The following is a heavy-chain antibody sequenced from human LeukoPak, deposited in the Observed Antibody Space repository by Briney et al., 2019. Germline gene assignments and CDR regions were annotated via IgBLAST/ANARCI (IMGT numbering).Heavy chain of an antibody. D-gene: IGHD3-22*01. CDR1: GFIFSSHA. Sequence: GGSLRLSCAASGFIFSSHAMSWVRQAPGKGLEWVSAISGSGGNTYYADSVKGRFTISRDNSKNTLYVQVNSLGTEDTAAYYCAKGSYYDSSGSFYFDYWGQGTLVTVSS. V-gene: IGHV3-23*01. CDR3: AKGSYYDSSGSFYFDY. CDR2: ISGSGGNT. J-gene: IGHJ4*02.